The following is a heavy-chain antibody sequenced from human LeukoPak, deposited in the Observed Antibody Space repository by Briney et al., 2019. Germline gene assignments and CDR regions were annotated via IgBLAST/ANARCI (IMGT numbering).Heavy chain of an antibody. CDR2: TYSGGST. CDR3: ARSGGGDYEYYFDY. Sequence: GGSLRLSCAASGFTVSSNYMSWVRQAPGKGLEWVSVTYSGGSTYYPDSVKGRFTISRDNSKNTLYLQMNSLRAEDTAVYYCARSGGGDYEYYFDYWGQGTLVTVSS. J-gene: IGHJ4*02. V-gene: IGHV3-53*01. D-gene: IGHD4-17*01. CDR1: GFTVSSNY.